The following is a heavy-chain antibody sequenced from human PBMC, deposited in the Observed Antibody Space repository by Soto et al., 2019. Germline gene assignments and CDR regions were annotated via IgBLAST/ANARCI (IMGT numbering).Heavy chain of an antibody. V-gene: IGHV1-8*01. CDR2: MNPNSGNT. D-gene: IGHD2-15*01. CDR1: GYTFTSYD. J-gene: IGHJ6*03. CDR3: ARGLSGYCSGGSCHPYYYYYMDV. Sequence: GASVKVSCKASGYTFTSYDINWVRQATGQGLEWMGWMNPNSGNTGYAQKFQGRVTMTRNTSISTAYMELSSLRSEDTAVYYCARGLSGYCSGGSCHPYYYYYMDVWGKGTTVTVSS.